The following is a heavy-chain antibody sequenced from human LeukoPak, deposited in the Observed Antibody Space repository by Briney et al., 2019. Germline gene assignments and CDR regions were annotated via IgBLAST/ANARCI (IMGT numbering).Heavy chain of an antibody. J-gene: IGHJ4*02. D-gene: IGHD3-3*01. CDR1: GGSISSYY. CDR2: IYYSGST. V-gene: IGHV4-59*01. CDR3: AVGRITIFGVVTYFDY. Sequence: SETLSLTCTVSGGSISSYYWSWIRQPPGKGLEWIGYIYYSGSTNYNPSLKSRVTISVDTSKNQFSLKLSSVTAADTAVYYCAVGRITIFGVVTYFDYWGQGTLVTVSS.